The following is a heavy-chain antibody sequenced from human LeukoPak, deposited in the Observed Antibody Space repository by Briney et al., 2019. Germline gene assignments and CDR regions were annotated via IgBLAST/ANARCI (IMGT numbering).Heavy chain of an antibody. CDR1: GYTFTSYA. D-gene: IGHD6-13*01. V-gene: IGHV7-4-1*02. Sequence: ASVKVSCKASGYTFTSYAMNWVRQAPGQGLEWMGWINTNTGNPTYAQGFTGRFVFSLDTSVSTAYLQISSLKAEDTAVYYCARESSSSWYRRGPYFDYWGQGTLVTVSS. CDR3: ARESSSSWYRRGPYFDY. CDR2: INTNTGNP. J-gene: IGHJ4*02.